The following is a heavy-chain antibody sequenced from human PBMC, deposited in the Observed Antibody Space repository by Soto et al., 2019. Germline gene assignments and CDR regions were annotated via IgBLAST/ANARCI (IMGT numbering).Heavy chain of an antibody. CDR1: GFTFSNYE. CDR2: IDTSGDAM. J-gene: IGHJ4*02. CDR3: ARESIGCGGDCLDY. D-gene: IGHD2-21*01. V-gene: IGHV3-48*03. Sequence: GGSLRLSCAVSGFTFSNYEWNWVRQAPGKGLEWISYIDTSGDAMFYADSVKGRFAVSRDNTMNSLYLQMNSLRAEDTAAYYCARESIGCGGDCLDYWGQGTLVTAPQ.